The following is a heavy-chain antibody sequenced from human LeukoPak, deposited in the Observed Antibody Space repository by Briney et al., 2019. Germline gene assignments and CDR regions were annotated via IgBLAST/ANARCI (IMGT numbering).Heavy chain of an antibody. D-gene: IGHD6-19*01. J-gene: IGHJ4*02. Sequence: PGGSLRLSCSASGFTFSSYGMNWVRQAPGKGLEWVANIKQDGSEKYYVDSVKGRFTISRDNAKNSLYLQMNSLRAEDTAVYYCARALYSSGWYTDNYFDYWGQGTLVTVST. V-gene: IGHV3-7*04. CDR1: GFTFSSYG. CDR3: ARALYSSGWYTDNYFDY. CDR2: IKQDGSEK.